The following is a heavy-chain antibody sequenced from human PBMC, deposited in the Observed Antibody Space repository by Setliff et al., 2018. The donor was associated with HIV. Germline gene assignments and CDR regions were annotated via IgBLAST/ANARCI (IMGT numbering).Heavy chain of an antibody. D-gene: IGHD5-18*01. V-gene: IGHV1-46*01. CDR2: INPSGGST. CDR3: ARGADTARLPREYYYYYGMDV. CDR1: GYTFTRHY. J-gene: IGHJ6*02. Sequence: ASVKVSCKASGYTFTRHYMHWVRQAPGQGLEWIGIINPSGGSTYSAQNFQGRVTLTRDTSTSTVYMELRSLRSEDTAMYYCARGADTARLPREYYYYYGMDVWGQGTTVTVSS.